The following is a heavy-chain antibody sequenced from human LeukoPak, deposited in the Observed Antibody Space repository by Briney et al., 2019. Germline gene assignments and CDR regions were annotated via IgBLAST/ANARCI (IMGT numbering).Heavy chain of an antibody. CDR2: ISSSSSYI. CDR3: VGRATGYSSSRGRSLPDYYMDV. Sequence: GGSLRLSCAASGFTFSSYSMNWVRQAPGKGLEWVSSISSSSSYIYYADSVKGRFTISRDNAKNSLYLQMNSLRAEDTAVYYCVGRATGYSSSRGRSLPDYYMDVWGKGTTVTVSS. J-gene: IGHJ6*03. V-gene: IGHV3-21*01. CDR1: GFTFSSYS. D-gene: IGHD6-13*01.